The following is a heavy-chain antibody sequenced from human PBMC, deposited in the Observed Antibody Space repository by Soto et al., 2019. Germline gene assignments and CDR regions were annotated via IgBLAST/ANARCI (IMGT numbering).Heavy chain of an antibody. V-gene: IGHV1-69*01. D-gene: IGHD2-15*01. Sequence: VKVSCKASGGTFNNFAISWVRQAPGQGLEWMGGIIPIFDTTIYAQRFRGRVTISADASTNTAYMELSSLRSEDTAVYYCARRHCSGGSCYKWFDPWGQGTLLIVSS. CDR3: ARRHCSGGSCYKWFDP. CDR2: IIPIFDTT. J-gene: IGHJ5*02. CDR1: GGTFNNFA.